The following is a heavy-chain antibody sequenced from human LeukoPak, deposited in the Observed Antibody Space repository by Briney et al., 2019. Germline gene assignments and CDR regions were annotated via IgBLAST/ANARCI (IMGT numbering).Heavy chain of an antibody. Sequence: GGSLRLSCAASGFTFSDYYMSWIRQAPGKGLEWVSYISSSGSTISYADSVKGRFTISRDNAKNSLYLQMNSLRAEDTAVYYCARDNPIAAADDYWGQGTLVTVSS. J-gene: IGHJ4*02. CDR3: ARDNPIAAADDY. D-gene: IGHD6-13*01. V-gene: IGHV3-11*01. CDR2: ISSSGSTI. CDR1: GFTFSDYY.